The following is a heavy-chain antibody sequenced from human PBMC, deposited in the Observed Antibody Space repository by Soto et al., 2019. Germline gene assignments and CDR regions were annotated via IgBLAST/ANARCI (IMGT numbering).Heavy chain of an antibody. V-gene: IGHV4-59*01. Sequence: PSETLSLTCTVSGDSISSYYWSWIRQPPGKGLEWIGNIFYSGSTNYNPSLKSRVIISVDTSKNQFSLKLSSVTAADTAVYYCTKSDRGHNYAFYWGQGTLVTV. J-gene: IGHJ4*02. D-gene: IGHD5-18*01. CDR1: GDSISSYY. CDR3: TKSDRGHNYAFY. CDR2: IFYSGST.